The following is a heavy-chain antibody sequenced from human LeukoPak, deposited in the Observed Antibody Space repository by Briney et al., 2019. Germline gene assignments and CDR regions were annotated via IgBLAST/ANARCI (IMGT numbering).Heavy chain of an antibody. D-gene: IGHD6-19*01. CDR1: GDSISNYY. Sequence: SETLSLTCTVSGDSISNYYWSWIRQPAGKGLEWIGRLYSGGVTNYNPSLKSRVTMSADTSKNQFSLKLTSVTAADAAVYYCARDFNEHSSSISCPEAGGWFDPWGQGTLVTVSS. J-gene: IGHJ5*02. CDR3: ARDFNEHSSSISCPEAGGWFDP. CDR2: LYSGGVT. V-gene: IGHV4-4*07.